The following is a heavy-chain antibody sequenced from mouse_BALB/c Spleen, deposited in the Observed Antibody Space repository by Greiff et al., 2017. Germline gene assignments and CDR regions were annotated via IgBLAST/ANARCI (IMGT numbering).Heavy chain of an antibody. J-gene: IGHJ2*01. Sequence: VQLQQSGAELVRSGASVKLSCTASGFNIKYYYMHWVKQRPEQGLEWIGWIDPENGDTEYAPKFQGKATMTADTSSNTAYLQLSSLTSEDTAVYYSNAYGNYFDYWGQGTTLTVSS. CDR3: NAYGNYFDY. V-gene: IGHV14-4*02. CDR2: IDPENGDT. CDR1: GFNIKYYY. D-gene: IGHD1-2*01.